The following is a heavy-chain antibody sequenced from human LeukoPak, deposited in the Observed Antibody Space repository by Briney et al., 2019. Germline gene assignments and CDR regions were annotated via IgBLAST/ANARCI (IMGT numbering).Heavy chain of an antibody. V-gene: IGHV3-23*01. CDR3: ATDRERDPSVYYLV. CDR1: GFTFSDYA. J-gene: IGHJ4*02. Sequence: GGSLRLSCAASGFTFSDYAMSWVRQAPGQGLEWVSTISDDGSGTYYADSVRGRFTISRDNSKNTLFLQINSLRAEDSAVYYCATDRERDPSVYYLVGGQGTLITISS. D-gene: IGHD3-22*01. CDR2: ISDDGSGT.